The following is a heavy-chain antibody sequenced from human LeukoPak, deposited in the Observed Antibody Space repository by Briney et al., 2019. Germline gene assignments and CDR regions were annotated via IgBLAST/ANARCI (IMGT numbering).Heavy chain of an antibody. CDR2: VAGTT. CDR3: AKESIPFGSSVLNRVGGAFDI. CDR1: GFTFSSYA. D-gene: IGHD3-16*01. Sequence: GGSLRLSCAASGFTFSSYAMSWVRQAPGKGLEWVSTVAGTTYCADSVKGRFTISRDNSKNTLYLQMSSLRADDTAVYYCAKESIPFGSSVLNRVGGAFDIWGQGTRVTVSS. J-gene: IGHJ3*02. V-gene: IGHV3-23*01.